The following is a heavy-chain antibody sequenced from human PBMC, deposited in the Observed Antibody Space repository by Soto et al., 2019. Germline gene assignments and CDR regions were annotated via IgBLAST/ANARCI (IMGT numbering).Heavy chain of an antibody. D-gene: IGHD6-6*01. CDR1: GASMSSGGYY. CDR2: IYYSGST. V-gene: IGHV4-31*03. CDR3: ARDRHNNFFDP. J-gene: IGHJ5*02. Sequence: QVQLQESGPGLVKPSQTLSLTCTVSGASMSSGGYYWTWIRQSPGKGLEWIGYIYYSGSTYYNPSLESRVAISVDTSRSQFSLTLHSVTAADTAIYYCARDRHNNFFDPWGQGTLVTVSS.